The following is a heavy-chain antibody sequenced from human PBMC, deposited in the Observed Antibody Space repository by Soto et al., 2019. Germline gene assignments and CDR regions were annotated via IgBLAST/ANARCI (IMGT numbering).Heavy chain of an antibody. V-gene: IGHV4-59*01. CDR1: GDSITGSY. CDR2: IYHSGTT. CDR3: ARDMPYAAGSLAGCDY. D-gene: IGHD1-26*01. J-gene: IGHJ4*02. Sequence: SETLSLTCTVSGDSITGSYWSWIRQPPGKTLEWIGYIYHSGTTTYNPSLKSRVTISVDTSKNQFSLRLTSVIAADTAVYYCARDMPYAAGSLAGCDYWGQGILVTVSS.